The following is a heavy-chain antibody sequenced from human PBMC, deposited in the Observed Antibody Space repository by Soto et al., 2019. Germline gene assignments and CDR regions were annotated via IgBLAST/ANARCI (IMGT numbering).Heavy chain of an antibody. J-gene: IGHJ4*02. CDR1: GLSLTTSGVG. V-gene: IGHV2-5*02. Sequence: QITLKESGPPVVKPTQTLTLTYTLSGLSLTTSGVGVGWIRQPPGEALEWLALIYWDEQKRYSPSLRSRLTITRDTAKNHVVLTMTNMDPVDTATYYCAHRQTAVAGAFDLWGQGTLVSVSS. CDR3: AHRQTAVAGAFDL. CDR2: IYWDEQK. D-gene: IGHD6-19*01.